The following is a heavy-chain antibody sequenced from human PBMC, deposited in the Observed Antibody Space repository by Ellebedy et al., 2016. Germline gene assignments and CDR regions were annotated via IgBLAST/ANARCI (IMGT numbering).Heavy chain of an antibody. CDR3: ARVGRTMVRGVSPNWFDP. V-gene: IGHV1-2*02. J-gene: IGHJ5*02. Sequence: ASVKVSXKASGYTFTSYGISWVRQAPGQGLEWMGWINPNSGSTNYAQKFQGRVTMTRDTSISTAYMELSRLRSDDTAVYYCARVGRTMVRGVSPNWFDPWGQGTLVTVSS. CDR1: GYTFTSYG. D-gene: IGHD3-10*01. CDR2: INPNSGST.